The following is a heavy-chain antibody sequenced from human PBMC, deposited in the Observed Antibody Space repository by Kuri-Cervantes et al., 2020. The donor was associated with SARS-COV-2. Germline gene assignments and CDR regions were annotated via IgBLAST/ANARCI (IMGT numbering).Heavy chain of an antibody. CDR3: ARVTRAGAAAFRWDYMDV. CDR2: IYYSGST. CDR1: GGSISSYY. D-gene: IGHD6-13*01. V-gene: IGHV4-59*01. J-gene: IGHJ6*03. Sequence: ESLKISCTVSGGSISSYYWSWIRQPPGKGLEWIGYIYYSGSTNYNPSLKSRVTISVDTSKNQFSLKLSSVTAADMAVYYCARVTRAGAAAFRWDYMDVWGKGTTVTVSS.